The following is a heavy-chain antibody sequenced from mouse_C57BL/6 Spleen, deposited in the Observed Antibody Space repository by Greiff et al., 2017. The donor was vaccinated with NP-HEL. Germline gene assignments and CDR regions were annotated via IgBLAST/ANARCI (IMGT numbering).Heavy chain of an antibody. Sequence: EVQGVESGGGLVQPGGSLKLSCAASGFTFSDYYMYWVRQTPEKRLEWVAYISNGGGSTYYPDTVKGRFTISRDNAKNTLYLQMSRLKSEDTAMYYCARPPDGYYEYFDVWGTGTTVTVSS. CDR3: ARPPDGYYEYFDV. V-gene: IGHV5-12*01. D-gene: IGHD2-3*01. J-gene: IGHJ1*03. CDR1: GFTFSDYY. CDR2: ISNGGGST.